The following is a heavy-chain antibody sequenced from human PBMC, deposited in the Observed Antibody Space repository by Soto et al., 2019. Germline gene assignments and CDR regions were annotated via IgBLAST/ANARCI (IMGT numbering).Heavy chain of an antibody. D-gene: IGHD3-16*02. CDR2: IYPGDSDT. Sequence: GESLKISCKGSGYSFTSYWIGWVRQMPGKGLEWMGIIYPGDSDTRYSPSFQGQVTISADKSISTAYLQWSSLKASDTAMYYCARHSDYVWGSYRYTEAFDIWGQGTMVTVSS. V-gene: IGHV5-51*01. CDR3: ARHSDYVWGSYRYTEAFDI. CDR1: GYSFTSYW. J-gene: IGHJ3*02.